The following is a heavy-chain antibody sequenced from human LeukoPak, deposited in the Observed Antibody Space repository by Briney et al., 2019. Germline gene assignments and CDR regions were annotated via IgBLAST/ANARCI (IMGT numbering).Heavy chain of an antibody. CDR2: IYSGGST. Sequence: GGSLRLSCAASGFTVSSNYMSWVRQAPGKGLEWVSVIYSGGSTYYADSVKGRFTISRDNSKNTLYLQMNSLRAEDTAVYYCAKWCSSTSCPGDDFDYWGQGTLVTVSS. J-gene: IGHJ4*02. CDR3: AKWCSSTSCPGDDFDY. CDR1: GFTVSSNY. V-gene: IGHV3-53*01. D-gene: IGHD2-2*01.